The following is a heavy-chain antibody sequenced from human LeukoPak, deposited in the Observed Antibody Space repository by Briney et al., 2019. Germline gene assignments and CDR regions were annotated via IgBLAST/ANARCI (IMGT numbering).Heavy chain of an antibody. V-gene: IGHV4-59*11. CDR1: GGSISSHY. J-gene: IGHJ3*02. CDR3: ARETTVVTPGRSDVFDI. Sequence: SETLSLTCTVSGGSISSHYWNWIRQPPGKGLEWIGYIYYSGSTNYNPSLKSRVTISVDTSKNQFSLKLSSVTAADTAVYYCARETTVVTPGRSDVFDIWGQGTMVNVSS. D-gene: IGHD4-23*01. CDR2: IYYSGST.